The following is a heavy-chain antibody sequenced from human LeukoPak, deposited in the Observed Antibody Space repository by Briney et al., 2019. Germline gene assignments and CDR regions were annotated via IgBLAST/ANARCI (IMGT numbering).Heavy chain of an antibody. J-gene: IGHJ4*02. CDR1: EGTFISYA. Sequence: SVTVSCKASEGTFISYAISWVGQAPGQGLEWMGGIIPIFGTANYAQKFQGRVTITSDESTSTAYMELSSLRSEDTAVYYCARASKYYYDSSGYYGGFDYWGQGTLVPVSS. CDR3: ARASKYYYDSSGYYGGFDY. V-gene: IGHV1-69*13. D-gene: IGHD3-22*01. CDR2: IIPIFGTA.